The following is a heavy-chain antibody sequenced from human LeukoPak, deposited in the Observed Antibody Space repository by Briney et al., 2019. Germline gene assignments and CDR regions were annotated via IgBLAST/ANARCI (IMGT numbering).Heavy chain of an antibody. CDR3: ARTLVPAAMSNNWFDP. J-gene: IGHJ5*02. D-gene: IGHD2-2*01. V-gene: IGHV3-21*01. Sequence: PGGSLRLSCAASGFTFSSYSMNWVRQVPGKGLEWVSSISSSSSYIYYADSVKGRFTISRDNAKNSLYLQMNSLRAEDSSVYYCARTLVPAAMSNNWFDPWGQGTLVTVSS. CDR1: GFTFSSYS. CDR2: ISSSSSYI.